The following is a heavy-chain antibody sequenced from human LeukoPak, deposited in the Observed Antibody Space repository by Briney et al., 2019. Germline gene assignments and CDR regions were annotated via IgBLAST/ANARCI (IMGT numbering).Heavy chain of an antibody. CDR3: ARDRSSSIGNFDY. J-gene: IGHJ4*02. Sequence: SETLSLTCTVSGGSTSSYYWSWIRQPPGKGLEWIGYIYYSGSTNYNPSLKSRVTISVDTSKNQFSLKLSSVTAADTAVYYCARDRSSSIGNFDYWGQGTLVTVSS. V-gene: IGHV4-59*01. CDR1: GGSTSSYY. CDR2: IYYSGST. D-gene: IGHD2-15*01.